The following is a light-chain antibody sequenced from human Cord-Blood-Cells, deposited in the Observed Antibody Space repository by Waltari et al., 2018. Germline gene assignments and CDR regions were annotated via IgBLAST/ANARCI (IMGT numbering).Light chain of an antibody. CDR3: QQRSNWPLT. J-gene: IGKJ4*01. CDR2: DAS. CDR1: QSVSSY. Sequence: EIVLTQPPATLSLSPGERATISCRASQSVSSYLAWYQQKPGQAPRLLIYDASNRATGIPARFSGSGSGTDFTLTISSLEPEDFAVYYCQQRSNWPLTFGGGTKVEIK. V-gene: IGKV3-11*01.